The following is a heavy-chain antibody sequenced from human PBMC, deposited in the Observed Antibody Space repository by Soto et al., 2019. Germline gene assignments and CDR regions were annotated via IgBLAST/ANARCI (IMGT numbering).Heavy chain of an antibody. Sequence: GGSLRLSCAASGFTFSSYGMHWVRQAPGKGLEWVAVIWYDGSNKYYADSVKGRFTISRDNSKNTLYLQMNSLRAEDTAVYYCARDLGHYDSSGHTPGLDYWGQGTLVTVSS. V-gene: IGHV3-33*01. D-gene: IGHD3-22*01. CDR2: IWYDGSNK. CDR3: ARDLGHYDSSGHTPGLDY. CDR1: GFTFSSYG. J-gene: IGHJ4*02.